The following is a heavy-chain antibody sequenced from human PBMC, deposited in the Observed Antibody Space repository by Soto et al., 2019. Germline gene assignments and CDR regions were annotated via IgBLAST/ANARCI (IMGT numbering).Heavy chain of an antibody. CDR3: ARGDIVVVPAATYYYYGMDV. Sequence: VASVKVSCKASGGTFSSYAISWVRQAPGQGLEWMGGIIPIFGTANYAQKFQGRVTITADKSTSTAYMELSSLRSEDTAVYYCARGDIVVVPAATYYYYGMDVWGQGTTVTVSS. CDR2: IIPIFGTA. V-gene: IGHV1-69*06. D-gene: IGHD2-2*01. CDR1: GGTFSSYA. J-gene: IGHJ6*02.